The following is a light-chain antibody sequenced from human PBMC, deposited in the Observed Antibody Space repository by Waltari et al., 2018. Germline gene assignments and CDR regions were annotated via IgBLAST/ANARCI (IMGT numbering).Light chain of an antibody. CDR2: EVT. CDR3: SSYTTTSTVGV. Sequence: QSALTQPASVSGSPGQSITISCTGTSSDVGTYNYVSWYQQRPGKAPKLIIYEVTNPASGVSDRFSGSKSGYTACLAISELQAEDEADYYCSSYTTTSTVGVFGGGTKLTVL. CDR1: SSDVGTYNY. J-gene: IGLJ2*01. V-gene: IGLV2-14*01.